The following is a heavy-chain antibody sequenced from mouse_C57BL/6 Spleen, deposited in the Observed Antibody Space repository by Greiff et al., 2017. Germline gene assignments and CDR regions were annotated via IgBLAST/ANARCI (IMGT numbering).Heavy chain of an antibody. CDR3: ARSEYYGSRRDFDY. Sequence: QVQLQQPGAELVKPGASVKLSCKASGYTFTSYWMHWVKQRPGQGLEWIGMIHPNSGSTNYNEKFKSKATLTVDKSSSTAYMQLSSLTSEDSAVYYCARSEYYGSRRDFDYWGQGTTLTVSS. CDR1: GYTFTSYW. CDR2: IHPNSGST. J-gene: IGHJ2*01. D-gene: IGHD1-1*01. V-gene: IGHV1-64*01.